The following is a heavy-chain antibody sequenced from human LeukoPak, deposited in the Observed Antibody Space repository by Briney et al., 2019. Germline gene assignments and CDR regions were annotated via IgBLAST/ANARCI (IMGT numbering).Heavy chain of an antibody. V-gene: IGHV4-34*01. J-gene: IGHJ6*03. CDR1: GGSISSYY. Sequence: SETLSLTCTVSGGSISSYYWSWIRQPPGKGLEWIGEINHSGSTNYNPSLKSRVTISVDTSKNQFSLKLSSVTAADTAVYYCASLSSYYYYYMDVWGKGTTVTISS. CDR3: ASLSSYYYYYMDV. D-gene: IGHD6-6*01. CDR2: INHSGST.